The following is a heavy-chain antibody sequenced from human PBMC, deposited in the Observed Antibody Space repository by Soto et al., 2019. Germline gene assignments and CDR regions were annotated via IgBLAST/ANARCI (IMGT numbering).Heavy chain of an antibody. J-gene: IGHJ4*02. CDR3: AKRLVSTTGFDY. Sequence: EVQLMEAGGGLVQSGGSLRLSCAASGFTFRSYAMSWVRQAPGKGLEWVSAIGGRGGYTYYPESVQCRFTISSDNFKNTLAMKMDSLRVEDTAVYYCAKRLVSTTGFDYWGQGILVSVSS. D-gene: IGHD4-17*01. V-gene: IGHV3-23*01. CDR2: IGGRGGYT. CDR1: GFTFRSYA.